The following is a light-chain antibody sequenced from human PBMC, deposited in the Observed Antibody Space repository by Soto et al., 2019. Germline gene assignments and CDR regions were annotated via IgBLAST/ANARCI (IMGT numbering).Light chain of an antibody. Sequence: EIVLTQSPGTLSLSPGEGASLSCRASQSVSSGAFAWYQQKPGQAPRLLIYGTSTRVTGIPARFSGSGSGTDFTLTISSLEAEDFALYYCQQRSKWPVTFGGGTKVDI. CDR2: GTS. V-gene: IGKV3-11*01. CDR1: QSVSSGA. J-gene: IGKJ4*01. CDR3: QQRSKWPVT.